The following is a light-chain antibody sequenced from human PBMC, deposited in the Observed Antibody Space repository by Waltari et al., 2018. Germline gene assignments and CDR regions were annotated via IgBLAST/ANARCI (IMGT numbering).Light chain of an antibody. CDR1: QSVSNY. Sequence: DIVLTQSPATLSLSPGERATLSCWASQSVSNYLAWYQQKPGQAPRLLIYDASNRATGIPAGFSGSGSGTDFTLTISSLEPEDFAVYYCQQRSNWPPVWTFGQGTKVEIK. CDR3: QQRSNWPPVWT. J-gene: IGKJ1*01. V-gene: IGKV3-11*01. CDR2: DAS.